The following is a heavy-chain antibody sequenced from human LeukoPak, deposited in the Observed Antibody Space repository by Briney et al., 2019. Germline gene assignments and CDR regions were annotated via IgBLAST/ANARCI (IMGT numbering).Heavy chain of an antibody. J-gene: IGHJ4*02. CDR3: ARASSYYYDSSGYYVFAY. V-gene: IGHV3-48*04. CDR2: ISSSRRTI. CDR1: GFTFSSYN. Sequence: PGGSLRLSCAASGFTFSSYNINWVRQAPGKGLEWVSYISSSRRTISYADSVKGRFTISRDNSKNTLYLQMGSLRAEDMAVYYCARASSYYYDSSGYYVFAYWGQGTLVTVSS. D-gene: IGHD3-22*01.